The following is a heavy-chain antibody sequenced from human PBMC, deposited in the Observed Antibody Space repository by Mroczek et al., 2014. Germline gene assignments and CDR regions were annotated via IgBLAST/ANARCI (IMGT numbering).Heavy chain of an antibody. D-gene: IGHD3-16*02. J-gene: IGHJ4*02. CDR3: ARAVRETPPLRLGELSPSYYFDY. Sequence: QVQLQESGPGLVKPSQTLSLTCTVSGGSISSGGYYWSWIRQHPGKGLEWIGYIYYSGSTYYNPSLKSRVTISVDTSKNQFSLKLSSVTAADTAVYYCARAVRETPPLRLGELSPSYYFDYWGQGTLVTVSS. CDR1: GGSISSGGYY. CDR2: IYYSGST. V-gene: IGHV4-31*03.